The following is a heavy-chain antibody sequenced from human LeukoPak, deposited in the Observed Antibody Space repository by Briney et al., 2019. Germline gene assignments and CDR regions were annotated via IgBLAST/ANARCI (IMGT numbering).Heavy chain of an antibody. J-gene: IGHJ4*02. D-gene: IGHD5-12*01. CDR3: ARGRSTGYPYYFEY. CDR1: GYTLTSYD. Sequence: ASLRISCKASGYTLTSYDINWVRQATGQGLEWMGWMNPNSGSTGYAQKFQGRVTITRNTSISTAYMELSGLRSEDTAVYYCARGRSTGYPYYFEYWGQGTLVTVSS. CDR2: MNPNSGST. V-gene: IGHV1-8*03.